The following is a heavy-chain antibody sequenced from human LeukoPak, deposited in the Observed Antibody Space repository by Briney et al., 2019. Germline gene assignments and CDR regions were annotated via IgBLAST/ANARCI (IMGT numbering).Heavy chain of an antibody. CDR3: AREALISYYFDY. CDR1: GGSISNINYY. D-gene: IGHD3-16*01. J-gene: IGHJ4*02. CDR2: IYYSGST. V-gene: IGHV4-30-4*08. Sequence: SETLSLTCTVSGGSISNINYYWGWIRQPPGKGLEWIGYIYYSGSTYYNPSLKSRVTISVDTSKNQFSLKLSSVTAADTAVYYCAREALISYYFDYWGQGTLVTVSS.